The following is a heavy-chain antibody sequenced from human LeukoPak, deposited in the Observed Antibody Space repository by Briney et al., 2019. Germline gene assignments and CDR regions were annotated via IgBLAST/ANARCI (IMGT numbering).Heavy chain of an antibody. CDR1: GFTFHDYG. V-gene: IGHV3-20*04. Sequence: PGGSLRLSCAPPGFTFHDYGMSWVRHTPGKGLEWGSGINWNGDSTGYADSVKGRFTSSGDNAKNSLHLQMNSLRVEDTAVYYCARAAEGGSGSYLACLDYWGQGTLVTVSS. CDR3: ARAAEGGSGSYLACLDY. CDR2: INWNGDST. J-gene: IGHJ4*02. D-gene: IGHD3-10*01.